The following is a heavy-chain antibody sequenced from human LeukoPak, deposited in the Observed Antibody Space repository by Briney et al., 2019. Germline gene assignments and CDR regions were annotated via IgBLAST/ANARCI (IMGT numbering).Heavy chain of an antibody. CDR1: GFTFSSYA. CDR3: AKDRGGNSGSAEYFQH. D-gene: IGHD4-23*01. Sequence: PGGSLRLSCAVSGFTFSSYAMSWVRQAPGKGLEWVSAISDSGGSTYYADSVKDRFTISRDNSKNTLYLQMNSLRAEDTAVYYCAKDRGGNSGSAEYFQHWGQGTLVTVSS. V-gene: IGHV3-23*01. J-gene: IGHJ1*01. CDR2: ISDSGGST.